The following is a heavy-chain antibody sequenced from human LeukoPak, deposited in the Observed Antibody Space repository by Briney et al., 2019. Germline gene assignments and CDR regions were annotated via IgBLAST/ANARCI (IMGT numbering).Heavy chain of an antibody. V-gene: IGHV4-61*02. Sequence: SETLSLTCTVSGGSISSGSYYWSWIRQPAGKGLEWIGRIHTSGSTNYNPSLKSRVTMSGDTSKNQLSLKLSSVTAADTAVYYCARDDYGSAYNWFDPWGQGTLVTVSS. CDR2: IHTSGST. CDR3: ARDDYGSAYNWFDP. CDR1: GGSISSGSYY. D-gene: IGHD3-10*01. J-gene: IGHJ5*02.